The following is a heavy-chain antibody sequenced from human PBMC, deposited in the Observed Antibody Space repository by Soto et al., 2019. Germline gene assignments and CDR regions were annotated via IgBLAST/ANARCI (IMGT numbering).Heavy chain of an antibody. CDR3: ARVDRYGSRDYCDY. V-gene: IGHV1-18*01. D-gene: IGHD3-10*01. CDR2: IRAYNGDT. Sequence: QVQLVQSGAEVKKPGASVKVSCKASGYTFPSYGVIWVRPAPGQGLAWMGWIRAYNGDTNYAQKLQGRVTMTTDTSTSTAYMELRSMISDDTAVYYCARVDRYGSRDYCDYWVQGALVTVSS. CDR1: GYTFPSYG. J-gene: IGHJ4*02.